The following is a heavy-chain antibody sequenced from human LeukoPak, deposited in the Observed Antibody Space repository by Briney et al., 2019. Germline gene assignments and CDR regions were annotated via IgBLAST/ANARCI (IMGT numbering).Heavy chain of an antibody. Sequence: ASVKVSCKASGYTFTSYGISWVRQAPGQGLEWMGWISGYNGNTNYAQNLQGRVTMTTDTSTSTVYMELRSLRSDDTAVYYCARDRAILLWFGETSFMDVWGKGTTVTISS. J-gene: IGHJ6*03. CDR3: ARDRAILLWFGETSFMDV. V-gene: IGHV1-18*01. CDR2: ISGYNGNT. D-gene: IGHD3-10*01. CDR1: GYTFTSYG.